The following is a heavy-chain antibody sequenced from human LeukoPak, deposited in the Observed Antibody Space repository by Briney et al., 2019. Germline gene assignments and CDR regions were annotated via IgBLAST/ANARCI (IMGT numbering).Heavy chain of an antibody. CDR2: ISSSSSYI. Sequence: GGSLRLSCAASGFTFSSYSMNWVRQAPGKGLEWVSSISSSSSYIYYADSVKGRFTISRDNAKNSLYLQMNSLRAEDTAVYYCARDLEESDMITFGGVIVYYFDYWGRGTLVTVSS. J-gene: IGHJ4*02. V-gene: IGHV3-21*01. CDR1: GFTFSSYS. D-gene: IGHD3-16*02. CDR3: ARDLEESDMITFGGVIVYYFDY.